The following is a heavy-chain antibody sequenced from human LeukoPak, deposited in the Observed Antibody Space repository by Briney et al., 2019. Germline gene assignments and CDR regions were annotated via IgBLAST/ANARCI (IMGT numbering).Heavy chain of an antibody. D-gene: IGHD6-13*01. Sequence: GASVKVSCKASGYTFTSYGISWVRQAPGQGLEWMGWISAYNGNTNYAQKLQGRVTMTTDTSTSTAYVELRSLRSDDTAVYYCARDNIAAADLFDYWGQGTLVTVSS. J-gene: IGHJ4*02. V-gene: IGHV1-18*01. CDR3: ARDNIAAADLFDY. CDR2: ISAYNGNT. CDR1: GYTFTSYG.